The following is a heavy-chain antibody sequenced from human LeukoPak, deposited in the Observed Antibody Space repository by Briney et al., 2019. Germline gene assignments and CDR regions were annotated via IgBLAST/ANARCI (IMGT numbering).Heavy chain of an antibody. J-gene: IGHJ6*03. V-gene: IGHV4-4*07. CDR3: ARETYRYSGLQSYYYMDV. CDR1: GGSISSYY. CDR2: IYTSGGT. Sequence: SETLTLTFTVSGGSISSYYWSWIRQPAGKGLEWIGRIYTSGGTNYNPSLKSRVTMSVDTSKNQFSLKLGSVTAADTALYYCARETYRYSGLQSYYYMDVWGKGTTVTVSS. D-gene: IGHD5-12*01.